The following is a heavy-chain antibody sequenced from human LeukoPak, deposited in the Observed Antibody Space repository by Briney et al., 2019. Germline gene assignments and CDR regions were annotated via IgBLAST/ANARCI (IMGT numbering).Heavy chain of an antibody. Sequence: SETLSLTCTVSGGSISSYYWSWIRQPPGKGLEWIGYIYYSGSTNYNPSLKSRVTMSVDTSKNQFSLKLSSVTAADTAVYYCARVGLSAFFDYWGQGTLVAVSA. V-gene: IGHV4-59*12. D-gene: IGHD4/OR15-4a*01. CDR3: ARVGLSAFFDY. J-gene: IGHJ4*02. CDR1: GGSISSYY. CDR2: IYYSGST.